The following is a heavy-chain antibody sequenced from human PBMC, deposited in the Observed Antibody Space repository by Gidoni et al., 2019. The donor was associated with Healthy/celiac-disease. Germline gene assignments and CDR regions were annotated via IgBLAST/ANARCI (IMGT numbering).Heavy chain of an antibody. J-gene: IGHJ3*02. CDR1: GYSISSGYY. CDR3: ARDVAHDSNALAAFDI. CDR2: IYHSGST. D-gene: IGHD3-22*01. V-gene: IGHV4-38-2*02. Sequence: PGLVKPSETLSLTCAVSGYSISSGYYWGWIRQPPGKGLEWIGSIYHSGSTYYNPSLKSRVTISVDTSKNHFSLKLTSVTAADTAIYYCARDVAHDSNALAAFDIWGQGTMVTVSS.